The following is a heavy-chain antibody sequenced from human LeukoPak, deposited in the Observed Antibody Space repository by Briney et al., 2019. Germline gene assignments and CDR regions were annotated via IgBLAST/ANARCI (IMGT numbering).Heavy chain of an antibody. CDR3: ARDLMYCDTMSCYDGDFDY. D-gene: IGHD2-2*01. Sequence: VASVKVSCKASGYSFINFGLSWVRQAPGQGLEWMGWISAYNHNTNYAQKFQGRVTMTIDTSTTTVYMELRSLRSDDTAIYYCARDLMYCDTMSCYDGDFDYWGQGTPVTVSS. V-gene: IGHV1-18*01. CDR1: GYSFINFG. CDR2: ISAYNHNT. J-gene: IGHJ4*02.